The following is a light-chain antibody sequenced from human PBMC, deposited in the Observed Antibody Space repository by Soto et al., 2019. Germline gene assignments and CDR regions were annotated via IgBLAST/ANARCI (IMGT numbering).Light chain of an antibody. Sequence: QSALTQPASVSGSPGQSINISCTGTSSDVGGYNYVSWYQHHPGKAPKLIIYDVSNRPSGVSNPFSGSKSGNTASLTISGLQLQDEADYYCSSYTTSNTRQIVFGTGTKLTVL. CDR2: DVS. CDR1: SSDVGGYNY. J-gene: IGLJ1*01. CDR3: SSYTTSNTRQIV. V-gene: IGLV2-14*03.